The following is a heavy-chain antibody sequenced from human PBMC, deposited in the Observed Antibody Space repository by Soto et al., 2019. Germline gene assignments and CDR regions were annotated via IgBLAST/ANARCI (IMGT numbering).Heavy chain of an antibody. J-gene: IGHJ6*02. D-gene: IGHD4-17*01. Sequence: TLSLPFTVSGGSISSGCYYWSWIRQHPGKGLEWIVYIYYSGSTYYNPSLKSRVTISVDTSKNQFSLKLSSVTAADTAVYYCARDSIHADYGYYYGMDVWGQGTTVTVSS. CDR1: GGSISSGCYY. CDR3: ARDSIHADYGYYYGMDV. CDR2: IYYSGST. V-gene: IGHV4-31*03.